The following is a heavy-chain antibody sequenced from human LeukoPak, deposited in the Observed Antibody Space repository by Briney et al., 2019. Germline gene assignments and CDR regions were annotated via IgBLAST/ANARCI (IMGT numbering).Heavy chain of an antibody. D-gene: IGHD3-3*02. CDR3: ARVAAITSYHFNYMDV. V-gene: IGHV3-30*10. CDR2: ISHDGLND. Sequence: PGGSLRLSCAASGFTFRRHIMVWVRQAPGKGLEWVALISHDGLNDFYIDSVKGRFTISRDTSKNTLPLQMHSLRTEDTAVYFCARVAAITSYHFNYMDVWGKGTTVTVSS. J-gene: IGHJ6*04. CDR1: GFTFRRHI.